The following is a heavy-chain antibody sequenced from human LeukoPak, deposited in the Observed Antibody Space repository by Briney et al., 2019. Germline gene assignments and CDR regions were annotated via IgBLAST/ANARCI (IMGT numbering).Heavy chain of an antibody. CDR1: EFTFCNYA. CDR2: ISGGGGST. CDR3: AKGSGINRYHWIDP. J-gene: IGHJ5*02. Sequence: PGGSLRLSCAASEFTFCNYAMNWVRQAPGKGLEWVSGISGGGGSTYYADSVKGRFTISRDNSKNTLYLQMDSLRAEDTALYYCAKGSGINRYHWIDPWGQGTLVTVSS. D-gene: IGHD3-16*02. V-gene: IGHV3-23*01.